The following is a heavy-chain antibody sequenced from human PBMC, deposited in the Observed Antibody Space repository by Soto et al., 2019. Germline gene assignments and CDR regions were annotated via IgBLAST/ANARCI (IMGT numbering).Heavy chain of an antibody. V-gene: IGHV3-21*01. Sequence: EVQLVESGGGLVKPRGSLRLSCAASGFTFSTYSMNWVRQAPGKGLEWVSSISGSSSYIYYADSVKGRFTISRDNAKNSLYLQMNSLRAEDTAVYFCAGSPVDYWGQGTLVTVSS. CDR1: GFTFSTYS. CDR3: AGSPVDY. J-gene: IGHJ4*02. CDR2: ISGSSSYI.